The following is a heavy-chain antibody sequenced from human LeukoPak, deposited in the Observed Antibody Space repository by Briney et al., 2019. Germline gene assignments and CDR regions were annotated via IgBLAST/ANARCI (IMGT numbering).Heavy chain of an antibody. CDR2: INHSGTT. D-gene: IGHD1-26*01. CDR1: GGSFSGYY. V-gene: IGHV4-34*01. Sequence: SETLSLTCAVYGGSFSGYYWSWIRQPPGKGLEWIGEINHSGTTNYNPSPKSRVTISVDTSKNQFSLKLSSVTAADTAVYYCAKDPSWSGSSTGYFDYWGQGTLVTVSS. CDR3: AKDPSWSGSSTGYFDY. J-gene: IGHJ4*02.